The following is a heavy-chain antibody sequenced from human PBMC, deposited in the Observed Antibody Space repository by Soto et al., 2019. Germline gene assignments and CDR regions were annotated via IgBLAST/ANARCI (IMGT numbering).Heavy chain of an antibody. Sequence: EVQLVESGGGLVKPGGSLRLSCAASGFTFRTYGMNWVRRAPGGGLEWVASISSSGSFIYYADSVKGRFTISRDDAEKSLYVQMNSLRAEDTALYYCAREPEGSAAALDYWGQGTLVTVSS. CDR2: ISSSGSFI. CDR3: AREPEGSAAALDY. J-gene: IGHJ4*02. D-gene: IGHD6-13*01. V-gene: IGHV3-21*01. CDR1: GFTFRTYG.